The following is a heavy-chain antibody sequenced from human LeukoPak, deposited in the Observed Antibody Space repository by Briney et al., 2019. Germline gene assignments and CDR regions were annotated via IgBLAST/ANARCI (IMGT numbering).Heavy chain of an antibody. CDR3: AREGSGPWAFDI. CDR2: IYYSGST. V-gene: IGHV4-59*01. Sequence: SETLSLTCTVSGGSISSYYWSWIRQPPGKGLEWIRYIYYSGSTNYNPSLKSRVTISVDTSKNQFSLKLSSVTAADTAVYYCAREGSGPWAFDIWGQGTMVTVSS. CDR1: GGSISSYY. D-gene: IGHD2-15*01. J-gene: IGHJ3*02.